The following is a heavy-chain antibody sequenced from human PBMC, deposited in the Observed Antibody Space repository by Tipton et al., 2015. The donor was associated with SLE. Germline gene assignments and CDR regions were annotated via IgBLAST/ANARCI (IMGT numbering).Heavy chain of an antibody. D-gene: IGHD3-22*01. CDR2: ISWNSGSI. CDR1: GFTFDDYA. CDR3: AKASGGGYYWDY. Sequence: VQLVQSGGGLVQPGRSLRLSCAASGFTFDDYAMHWVRQAPGKGLEWVSGISWNSGSIGYADSVKGRFTISRDNAKNSLYLQMNSLRAEDTALYYCAKASGGGYYWDYWGQGTLVTVSS. J-gene: IGHJ4*02. V-gene: IGHV3-9*01.